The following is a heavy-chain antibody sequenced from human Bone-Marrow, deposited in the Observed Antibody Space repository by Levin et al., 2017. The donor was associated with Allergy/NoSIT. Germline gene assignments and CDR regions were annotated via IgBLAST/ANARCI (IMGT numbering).Heavy chain of an antibody. CDR2: IRSQAYGGAT. CDR1: GFTFADFA. J-gene: IGHJ4*02. V-gene: IGHV3-49*03. Sequence: PGGSLRLSCSTSGFTFADFAMNWFRQAPGKGLEWVAFIRSQAYGGATEYAASVKGRFTVSRDDSEGIAYLQMNSLKTEDTAVYYCSRFPYWGQGTLVAVSS. CDR3: SRFPY.